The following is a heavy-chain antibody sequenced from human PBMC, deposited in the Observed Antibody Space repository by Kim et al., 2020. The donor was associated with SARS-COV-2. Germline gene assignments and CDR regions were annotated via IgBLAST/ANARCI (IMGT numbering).Heavy chain of an antibody. CDR3: ARDERRKVYNWFDP. V-gene: IGHV4-30-4*01. Sequence: SETLSLTCTVSGGSISSGDYYWSWIRQPPGKGLEWIGDIHYSGDTYYNPSLRSRVTISADTSKNQFSLRLTSVTAADTAVYYCARDERRKVYNWFDPWG. J-gene: IGHJ5*02. CDR2: IHYSGDT. CDR1: GGSISSGDYY.